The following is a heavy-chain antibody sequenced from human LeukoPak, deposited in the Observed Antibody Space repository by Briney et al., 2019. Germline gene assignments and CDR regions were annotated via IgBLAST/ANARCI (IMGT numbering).Heavy chain of an antibody. D-gene: IGHD3-9*01. CDR2: INNDGSIT. CDR3: ARVEDYDILTGFDY. J-gene: IGHJ4*02. CDR1: GFTFSSYW. V-gene: IGHV3-74*01. Sequence: GGSLRLSCAASGFTFSSYWMHWVRQDPGKGLVWVSHINNDGSITNYADSVKGRFTISRDNTKNSLYLQMNSLRAEDTAVYYCARVEDYDILTGFDYWGQGTLVTVSS.